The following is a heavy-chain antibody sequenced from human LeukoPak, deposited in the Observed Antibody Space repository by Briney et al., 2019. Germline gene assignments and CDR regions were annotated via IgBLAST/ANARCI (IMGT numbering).Heavy chain of an antibody. V-gene: IGHV3-66*01. CDR3: ARDGGSQQYTSGWYFDY. CDR1: GFTFSTYA. D-gene: IGHD6-19*01. J-gene: IGHJ4*02. CDR2: IYSGGST. Sequence: GGSLRLSCAASGFTFSTYAMNWVRQAPGKGLEWVSVIYSGGSTYYADSVKGRFTISRDNSKNTLYLQMNSLRAEDTAVYYCARDGGSQQYTSGWYFDYWGQGTLVTVSS.